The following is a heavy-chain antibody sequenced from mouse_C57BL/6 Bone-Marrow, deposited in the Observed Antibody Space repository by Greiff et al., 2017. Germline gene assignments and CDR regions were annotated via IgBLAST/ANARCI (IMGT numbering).Heavy chain of an antibody. D-gene: IGHD1-1*01. CDR2: IWRGGST. CDR1: GFSLTSYG. V-gene: IGHV2-5*01. CDR3: AQNLISFYYFYAMDY. J-gene: IGHJ4*01. Sequence: QVQLQQSGPGLVQPSQSLSITCTVSGFSLTSYGVHWVRQSPGKGLEWLGVIWRGGSTDYNAAFMSRLSITNDNSKSQVFFKMNSLQADDTAIYYCAQNLISFYYFYAMDYWGQGTSVTVSS.